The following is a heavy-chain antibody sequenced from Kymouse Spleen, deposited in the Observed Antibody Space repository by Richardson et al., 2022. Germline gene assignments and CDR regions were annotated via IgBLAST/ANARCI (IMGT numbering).Heavy chain of an antibody. D-gene: IGHD6-19*01. V-gene: IGHV3-9*01. CDR2: ISWNSGSI. J-gene: IGHJ5*02. CDR1: GFTFDDYA. CDR3: AKALSSRRGDWFDP. Sequence: EVQLVESGGGLVQPGRSLRLSCAASGFTFDDYAMHWVRQAPGKGLEWVSGISWNSGSIGYADSVKGRFTISRDNAKNSLYLQMNSLRAEDTALYYCAKALSSRRGDWFDPWGQGTLVTVSS.